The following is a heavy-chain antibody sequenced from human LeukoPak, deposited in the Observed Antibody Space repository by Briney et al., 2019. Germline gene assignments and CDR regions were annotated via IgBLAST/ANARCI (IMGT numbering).Heavy chain of an antibody. CDR3: ARRDYDFWSGYNTVDY. D-gene: IGHD3-3*01. Sequence: PSETLSLTRTVSGGSISSSSYYWGWIRQPPGKGLEWIGSIYYSGSTYYNPSLKSRVTISVDTSKNQFSLKLSSVTAADTAVYYCARRDYDFWSGYNTVDYWGQGTLVTVSS. CDR2: IYYSGST. J-gene: IGHJ4*02. CDR1: GGSISSSSYY. V-gene: IGHV4-39*01.